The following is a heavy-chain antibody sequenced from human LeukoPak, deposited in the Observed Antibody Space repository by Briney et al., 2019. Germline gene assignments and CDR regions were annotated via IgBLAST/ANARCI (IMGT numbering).Heavy chain of an antibody. CDR2: INHSGST. CDR1: GGSFSGYY. Sequence: SETLSLTCAVYGGSFSGYYWSWIRQPPGKGLEWIGEINHSGSTNYNPSLKSRVTISVDTSKNQFPLKLSSVTAADTAVYYCARIRSGAMVRGVMAGVYYFDYWGQGTLVTVSS. D-gene: IGHD3-10*01. CDR3: ARIRSGAMVRGVMAGVYYFDY. V-gene: IGHV4-34*01. J-gene: IGHJ4*02.